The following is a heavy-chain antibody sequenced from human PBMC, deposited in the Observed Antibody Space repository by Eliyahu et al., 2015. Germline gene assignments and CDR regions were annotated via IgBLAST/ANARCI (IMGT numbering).Heavy chain of an antibody. CDR1: GYXXTDXY. CDR3: AREPKGTGDRSLDN. J-gene: IGHJ4*02. D-gene: IGHD7-27*01. CDR2: INPNNDYT. Sequence: QVQLVQSGTEVKXPGASVKVXXQTSGYXXTDXYIHWXRQAPGHGLEWMGWINPNNDYTQYGQKFAGRFTMTRDTSATTAFLELRGLTPDDTAIYYCAREPKGTGDRSLDNWGQGTLVTVSS. V-gene: IGHV1-2*02.